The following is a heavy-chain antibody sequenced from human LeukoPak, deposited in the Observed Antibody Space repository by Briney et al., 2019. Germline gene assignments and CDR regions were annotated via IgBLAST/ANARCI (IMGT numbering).Heavy chain of an antibody. Sequence: PGRSLRLSCAASGFTFSSYAMHWVRQAPGKGLEWVAVISYDGSNKYYADSVKGRFTISRDNSKNTLYLQMNSLRAEDTAVYYCARGRRMVRGVMDYFDYWGQGTLVTVSS. CDR2: ISYDGSNK. V-gene: IGHV3-30*01. J-gene: IGHJ4*02. CDR1: GFTFSSYA. CDR3: ARGRRMVRGVMDYFDY. D-gene: IGHD3-10*01.